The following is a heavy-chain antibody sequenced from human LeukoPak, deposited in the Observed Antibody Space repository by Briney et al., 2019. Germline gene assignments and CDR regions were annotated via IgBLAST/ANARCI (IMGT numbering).Heavy chain of an antibody. Sequence: PGGSLRLSCAASGFTFSSSAMSWVRQVPGKGLEWVSGISASGGSTSYADSVRGRFTISRDNSKNTLYLQMNSLRAEDTAVYYCARERYPNWFDPWGQGTLVTVSS. J-gene: IGHJ5*02. CDR1: GFTFSSSA. V-gene: IGHV3-23*01. D-gene: IGHD2-2*02. CDR2: ISASGGST. CDR3: ARERYPNWFDP.